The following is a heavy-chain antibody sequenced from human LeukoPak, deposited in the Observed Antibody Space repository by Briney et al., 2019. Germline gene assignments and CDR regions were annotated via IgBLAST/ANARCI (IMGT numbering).Heavy chain of an antibody. D-gene: IGHD2-15*01. J-gene: IGHJ4*02. CDR2: ISGSGGST. Sequence: GGSLRLSCAASGFVFSNYAMSWVRQAPGRWLEWVSAISGSGGSTYYADSVKGRFTISRDNSKNTLYLQMNSLRAEDTAVYYCAKSDCSGGSCYENYWGQGTLVTVSS. CDR3: AKSDCSGGSCYENY. V-gene: IGHV3-23*01. CDR1: GFVFSNYA.